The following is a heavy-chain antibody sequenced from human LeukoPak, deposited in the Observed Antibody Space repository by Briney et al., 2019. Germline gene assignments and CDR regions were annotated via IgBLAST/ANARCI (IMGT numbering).Heavy chain of an antibody. Sequence: SQTLSLTCTVSGGFISSGDYYWSWIRQPAGKGLGWIGRIYTSGSTTYSPSLKSRVTISVDTSKNQFSLNLSSVTAADTAVYYCARDRRVTPTAAGYFDYWGQGTLVTVSS. J-gene: IGHJ4*02. CDR2: IYTSGST. CDR1: GGFISSGDYY. V-gene: IGHV4-61*02. CDR3: ARDRRVTPTAAGYFDY. D-gene: IGHD6-13*01.